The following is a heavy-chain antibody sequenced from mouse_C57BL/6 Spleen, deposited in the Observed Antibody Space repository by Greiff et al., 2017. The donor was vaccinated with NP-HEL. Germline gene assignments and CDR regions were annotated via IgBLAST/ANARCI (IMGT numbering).Heavy chain of an antibody. CDR1: GFSLTSYG. CDR2: IWRGGST. D-gene: IGHD1-1*02. Sequence: VKLMESGPGLVQPSQSLSITCTVSGFSLTSYGVHWVRQSPGKGLEWLGVIWRGGSTDYNAAFMSRLSITKDNSKSQVFFKMNSLQADDTAIYYCALRGYYGNYFDYWGQGTTLTVSS. V-gene: IGHV2-5*01. CDR3: ALRGYYGNYFDY. J-gene: IGHJ2*01.